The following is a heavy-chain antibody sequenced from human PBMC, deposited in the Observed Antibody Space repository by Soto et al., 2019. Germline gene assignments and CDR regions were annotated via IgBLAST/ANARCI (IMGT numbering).Heavy chain of an antibody. V-gene: IGHV4-31*03. Sequence: QVQLQESGPGLVKPSQTLSLTCTVSGGSISSGGYYWSWIRQYPGKGLEWIGYIYYSGSTYYNPSLKSRVTISVDTSKNQFSLKLSSVTAADTAVYYCARAQLALAELYYFDYWGQGTLVTVSS. CDR3: ARAQLALAELYYFDY. D-gene: IGHD6-6*01. CDR1: GGSISSGGYY. J-gene: IGHJ4*02. CDR2: IYYSGST.